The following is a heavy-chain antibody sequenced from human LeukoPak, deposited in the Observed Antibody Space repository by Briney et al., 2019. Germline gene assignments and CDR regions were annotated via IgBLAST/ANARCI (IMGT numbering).Heavy chain of an antibody. CDR1: GFTFSSYG. J-gene: IGHJ6*02. CDR2: IWYDGSNK. Sequence: PGGSLRLFCAASGFTFSSYGMHWVRQAPGKGLEWVAVIWYDGSNKYYADSVKGRFTISRDNSKNTLYLQMNSLRAEDMAVYYCARAQTPRSGMDVWGQGTMVTVSS. V-gene: IGHV3-33*01. CDR3: ARAQTPRSGMDV.